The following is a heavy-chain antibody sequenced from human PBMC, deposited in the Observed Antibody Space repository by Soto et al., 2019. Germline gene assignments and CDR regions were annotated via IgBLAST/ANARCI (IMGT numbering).Heavy chain of an antibody. J-gene: IGHJ6*02. CDR3: AREERRITMIVVVITNGMDV. CDR1: GFTFSSYA. D-gene: IGHD3-22*01. V-gene: IGHV3-30-3*01. Sequence: GGSLRLSCAASGFTFSSYAMHWVRQAPGKXLEWVAVISYDGSNKYYADSVKGRFTISRDNSKNTLYLQMNSLRAEDTAVYYCAREERRITMIVVVITNGMDVWGQGTTVTVSS. CDR2: ISYDGSNK.